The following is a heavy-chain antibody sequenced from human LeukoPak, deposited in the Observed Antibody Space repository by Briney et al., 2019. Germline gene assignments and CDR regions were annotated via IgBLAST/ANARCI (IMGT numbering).Heavy chain of an antibody. D-gene: IGHD4-17*01. J-gene: IGHJ4*02. CDR1: GYTLTGYY. V-gene: IGHV1-2*02. Sequence: ASVKVSCRASGYTLTGYYMHWVRQAPGQGLEWMGWINPNRGSTNYAQKFQGRVTMTRDTSISTAYMELSRLRSDDTAVYYCARTRGYGDFYFDYWGQGTLVTVSS. CDR3: ARTRGYGDFYFDY. CDR2: INPNRGST.